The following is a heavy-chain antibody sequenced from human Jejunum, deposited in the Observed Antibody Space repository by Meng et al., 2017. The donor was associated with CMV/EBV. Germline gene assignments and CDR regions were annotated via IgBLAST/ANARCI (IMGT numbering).Heavy chain of an antibody. V-gene: IGHV3-48*03. CDR2: ISDFGSAI. CDR1: SSYE. J-gene: IGHJ3*02. D-gene: IGHD3-10*01. CDR3: ARQPPNGSFGEPRVSFEN. Sequence: SSYEMNWVRQAPGKGLEWVSHISDFGSAIYYADSVKGRFTISRDNARNSLYLQMNSLRAEDTALYYCARQPPNGSFGEPRVSFENWGQGTRVTVSS.